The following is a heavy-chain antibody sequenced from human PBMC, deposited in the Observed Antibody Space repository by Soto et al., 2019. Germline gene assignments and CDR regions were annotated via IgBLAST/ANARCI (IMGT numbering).Heavy chain of an antibody. V-gene: IGHV1-46*03. J-gene: IGHJ4*02. CDR2: INPSGST. CDR3: ARVYCSGGSCYSIDY. CDR1: GYTFTSYY. D-gene: IGHD2-15*01. Sequence: KLRRASVKVSCKASGYTFTSYYMHWVRQAPGQGLEWMGIINPSGSTSYAQKFQGRVTMTRDTSTSTVYMELSSLRSEDTAVYYCARVYCSGGSCYSIDYWGQGTLVTVSS.